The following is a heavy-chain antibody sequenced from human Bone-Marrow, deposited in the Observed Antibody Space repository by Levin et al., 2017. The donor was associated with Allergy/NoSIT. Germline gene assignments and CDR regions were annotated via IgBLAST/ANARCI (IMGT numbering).Heavy chain of an antibody. CDR2: IYSCGST. D-gene: IGHD4-17*01. V-gene: IGHV3-66*03. CDR1: GFTVSSNY. J-gene: IGHJ4*02. CDR3: ARVQPDGDYLYYFDY. Sequence: GGSLRLSCAASGFTVSSNYMSWVRQAPGKGLEWVSVIYSCGSTYYADSVKGRFTISRDNSKNTLYLQMNSLRAEDTAVYYCARVQPDGDYLYYFDYWGRGTLVTVSS.